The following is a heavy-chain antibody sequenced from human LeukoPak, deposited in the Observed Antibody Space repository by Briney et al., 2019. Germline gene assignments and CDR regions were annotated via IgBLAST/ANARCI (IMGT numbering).Heavy chain of an antibody. J-gene: IGHJ4*02. CDR2: IYYRVTS. CDR3: ARLSSGELITFDC. Sequence: PSETPSLTCTVSGDSISTYYWSWIRQPPGKGLEWIGYIYYRVTSDYNPSLKSRVTMSVDMSTRQISLKLSSVTAADTAVYYCARLSSGELITFDCWGQGTLVTVSS. D-gene: IGHD3-16*01. V-gene: IGHV4-59*01. CDR1: GDSISTYY.